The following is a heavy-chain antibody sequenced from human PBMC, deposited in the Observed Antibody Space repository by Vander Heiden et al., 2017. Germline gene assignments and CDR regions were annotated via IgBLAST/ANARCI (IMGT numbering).Heavy chain of an antibody. CDR2: ISWNSGSI. CDR1: GFPSEAPS. J-gene: IGHJ6*02. D-gene: IGHD2-2*01. Sequence: EVQLVESGGGLLQPGRSLRLSWAASGFPSEAPSLHWVRQAQGKGLEWVSGISWNSGSIGYADSVKGRFTISRDNAKNSLYLQMNSLRAEDTALYYCAKDIFGGEVPAAYYYGMDVWGQGTTVTVSS. V-gene: IGHV3-9*02. CDR3: AKDIFGGEVPAAYYYGMDV.